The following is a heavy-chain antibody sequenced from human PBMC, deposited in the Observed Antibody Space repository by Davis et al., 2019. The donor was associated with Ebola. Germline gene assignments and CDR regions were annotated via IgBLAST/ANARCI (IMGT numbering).Heavy chain of an antibody. D-gene: IGHD2-8*02. CDR1: GYSFSNYW. CDR2: IYTGDSDT. Sequence: GESLKISCKGSGYSFSNYWIGWVRQMPGKGLEWMGIIYTGDSDTKYNPSFRGRVTISADKSIKTAFLQWSSLRASDTAMYYCASLRRTITGMDDAFDIWGQGTMVTVSS. J-gene: IGHJ3*02. CDR3: ASLRRTITGMDDAFDI. V-gene: IGHV5-51*01.